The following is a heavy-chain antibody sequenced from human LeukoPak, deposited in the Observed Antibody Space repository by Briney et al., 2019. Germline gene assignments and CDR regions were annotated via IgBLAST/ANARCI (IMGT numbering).Heavy chain of an antibody. Sequence: PGGSLRLSCAASGFTVSIKYMSWIRQAPGKGLEWVSLIYSDGSTHYADSVKGRFSISRDNSKHTLYLQMNSLRADDTAVYYCASGIAAWDYWGQGTLVTVSS. J-gene: IGHJ4*02. CDR2: IYSDGST. V-gene: IGHV3-66*01. CDR3: ASGIAAWDY. CDR1: GFTVSIKY. D-gene: IGHD6-6*01.